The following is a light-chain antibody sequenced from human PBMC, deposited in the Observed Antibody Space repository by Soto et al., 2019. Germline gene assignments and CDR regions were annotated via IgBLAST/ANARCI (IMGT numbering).Light chain of an antibody. J-gene: IGLJ2*01. CDR2: DVN. V-gene: IGLV2-8*01. CDR1: SSDVGGYNS. CDR3: SAPSAGSNKML. Sequence: QSALTQPASVSGSPGQSITISCTGTSSDVGGYNSVSWYQQHPGKAPKLMIYDVNKRPSGVPDRFSGSKSGNTASLTVSGLQTEDEADYYCSAPSAGSNKMLFGGGTKLTVL.